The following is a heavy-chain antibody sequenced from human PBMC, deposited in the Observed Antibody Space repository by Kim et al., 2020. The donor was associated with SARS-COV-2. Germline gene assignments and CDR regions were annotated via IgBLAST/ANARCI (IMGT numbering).Heavy chain of an antibody. Sequence: GGSLRLSCAASGFTFSSYGMHWVHQAPGKGLEWVAVISYDGSNKYYADSVKGRFTISRDNSKNTLYLQMNSLRAEDTAVYYCAKDLRNFDYDSSGYYMYYYYGMDVWGQGTTVTVSS. D-gene: IGHD3-22*01. CDR3: AKDLRNFDYDSSGYYMYYYYGMDV. V-gene: IGHV3-30*18. CDR1: GFTFSSYG. J-gene: IGHJ6*02. CDR2: ISYDGSNK.